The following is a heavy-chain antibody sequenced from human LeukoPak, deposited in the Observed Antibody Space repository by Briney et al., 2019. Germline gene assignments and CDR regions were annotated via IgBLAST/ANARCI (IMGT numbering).Heavy chain of an antibody. CDR2: ISGSGGDT. CDR3: AKRTDYSNYGPFDY. V-gene: IGHV3-23*01. CDR1: GFSFSSHV. Sequence: PGRSLRLSCAASGFSFSSHVMHWVRQAPGKGLEWVSGISGSGGDTYYADSVKGRFTISRDNSKNTLYLQMNSLRAEDTAVYYCAKRTDYSNYGPFDYWGQGTLVTVSS. D-gene: IGHD4-11*01. J-gene: IGHJ4*02.